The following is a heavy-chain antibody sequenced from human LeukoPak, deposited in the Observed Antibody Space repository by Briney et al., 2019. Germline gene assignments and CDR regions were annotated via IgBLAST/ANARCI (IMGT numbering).Heavy chain of an antibody. CDR1: GGSISSYY. D-gene: IGHD6-13*01. CDR3: ARYSSSWAIGAFDI. J-gene: IGHJ3*02. CDR2: IYYSGST. V-gene: IGHV4-59*01. Sequence: PSETLSLTCTVSGGSISSYYWSWIRQPPGKGLEWIGYIYYSGSTNYNPSLKSRVTISVDTSKNQFSLKLSSVTAADTAVYYCARYSSSWAIGAFDIWGQGTMVTVSS.